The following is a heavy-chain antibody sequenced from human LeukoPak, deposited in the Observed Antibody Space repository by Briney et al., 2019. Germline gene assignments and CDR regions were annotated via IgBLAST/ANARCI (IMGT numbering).Heavy chain of an antibody. D-gene: IGHD6-19*01. V-gene: IGHV3-30*02. CDR1: GFTFSNYG. J-gene: IGHJ4*02. CDR2: IRYDGSNK. Sequence: PGGSLRLSCAASGFTFSNYGMHCVRQAPGKGLEWVAFIRYDGSNKYYADSVKGRFTISRDNSKNTLYLQMNSLRAEDTAVYYCARVYAEAVAGLDYWGQGTLVTVSS. CDR3: ARVYAEAVAGLDY.